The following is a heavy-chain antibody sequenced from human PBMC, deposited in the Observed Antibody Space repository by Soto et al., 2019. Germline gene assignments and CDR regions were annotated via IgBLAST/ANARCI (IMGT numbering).Heavy chain of an antibody. CDR1: GFTFSSYG. V-gene: IGHV3-30*18. CDR3: AKDRMTPFEYSSSRFDFYYGMDV. D-gene: IGHD6-6*01. Sequence: PGGALILSCAASGFTFSSYGMHWVRQAPGKGLEWVAVISYDGSNKYYADSVKGRFTISRDNAKNTLNLQMNSLRAEDTAVYYCAKDRMTPFEYSSSRFDFYYGMDVWGQGTTVTVSS. CDR2: ISYDGSNK. J-gene: IGHJ6*02.